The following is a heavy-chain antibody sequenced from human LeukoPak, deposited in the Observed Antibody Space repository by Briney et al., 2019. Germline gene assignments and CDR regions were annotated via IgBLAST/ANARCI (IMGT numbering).Heavy chain of an antibody. CDR2: IYSGGAT. CDR3: ASTVTAPFDY. Sequence: GGSLRLSCVASGLTVSSSYMSWVRQVPGKGLEWVSVIYSGGATHYADSVKGRFTISRDNAKNSLYLQMNSLRAEDTAVYYCASTVTAPFDYWGQGTLVTVSS. CDR1: GLTVSSSY. V-gene: IGHV3-53*01. D-gene: IGHD4-17*01. J-gene: IGHJ4*02.